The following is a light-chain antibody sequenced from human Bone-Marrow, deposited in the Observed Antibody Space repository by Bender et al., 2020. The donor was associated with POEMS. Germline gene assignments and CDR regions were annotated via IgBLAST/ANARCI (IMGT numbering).Light chain of an antibody. Sequence: QSALTQPASVFGSLGQSVTISCTGTSSDVGNYNLVSWYQQHPGKAPKLIIYEVTKRPSGVPDRFSGSKSGNTASLTVSRLQAEDEADYYCSSYGGNTNVVFGGGTKLTVL. J-gene: IGLJ2*01. CDR1: SSDVGNYNL. CDR3: SSYGGNTNVV. V-gene: IGLV2-8*01. CDR2: EVT.